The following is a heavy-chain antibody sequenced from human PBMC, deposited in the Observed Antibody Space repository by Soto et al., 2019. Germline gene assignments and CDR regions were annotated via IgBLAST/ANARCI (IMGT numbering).Heavy chain of an antibody. J-gene: IGHJ6*03. CDR3: AKGFCSSAKCYTYSYMDV. CDR1: GFSFDEYA. D-gene: IGHD2-2*02. CDR2: VSWNSGTM. V-gene: IGHV3-9*01. Sequence: EVQLVESGGGLVQPGRSLRLSCAASGFSFDEYAMHWVRQVPGKGLEWVSGVSWNSGTMGYGDSVKGRFTISRDNDKNSLYLQMNSLRAEDTAMYYCAKGFCSSAKCYTYSYMDVWVKGTTVTVSS.